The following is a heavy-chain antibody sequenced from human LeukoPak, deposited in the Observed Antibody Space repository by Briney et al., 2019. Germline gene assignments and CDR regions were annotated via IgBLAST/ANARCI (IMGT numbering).Heavy chain of an antibody. CDR2: LSAGGDFT. V-gene: IGHV3-23*01. CDR1: GFTFSSYA. J-gene: IGHJ5*02. D-gene: IGHD5-24*01. Sequence: PGGSLRLSCAASGFTFSSYAMYWVRQAPGKGLEWVSGLSAGGDFTYYADSVKGRFTISRDNSKNTLYMEMNGLRVEDTAVYYCAKRGNTISFFDPWGQGTLVTVSS. CDR3: AKRGNTISFFDP.